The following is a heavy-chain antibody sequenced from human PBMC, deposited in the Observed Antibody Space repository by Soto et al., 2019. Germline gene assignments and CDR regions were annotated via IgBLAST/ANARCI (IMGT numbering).Heavy chain of an antibody. CDR2: IIPIFGTA. V-gene: IGHV1-69*13. J-gene: IGHJ4*02. CDR1: GGTFSSYA. CDR3: AASYGDYVLLKSEFDY. D-gene: IGHD4-17*01. Sequence: SVKVSCKASGGTFSSYAISWVRQAPGQGLEWMGGIIPIFGTANYAQKFQGRVTITADESTSTAYMELSSLRSEDTAVYYCAASYGDYVLLKSEFDYWGQGTLVTVSS.